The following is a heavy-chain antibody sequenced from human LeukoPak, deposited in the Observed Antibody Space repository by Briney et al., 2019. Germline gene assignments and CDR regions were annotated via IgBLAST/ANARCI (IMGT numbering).Heavy chain of an antibody. CDR3: AGEDFGGYRFDY. J-gene: IGHJ4*02. Sequence: SETLSLTCTVSGGSITSYHWSCSRPPPRGGLECGWYISYSGTTIYNPPLKSRVTISIDASKNQFSLKLRSVTAADTAIYYCAGEDFGGYRFDYWGQGTLVTVFS. CDR2: ISYSGTT. V-gene: IGHV4-59*01. CDR1: GGSITSYH. D-gene: IGHD4-23*01.